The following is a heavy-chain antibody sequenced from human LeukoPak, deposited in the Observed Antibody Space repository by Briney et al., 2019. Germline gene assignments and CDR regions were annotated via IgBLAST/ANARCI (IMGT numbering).Heavy chain of an antibody. CDR3: ARDYCSGGSCYSFDY. CDR1: GYSFTNYW. CDR2: IYPGDSDT. D-gene: IGHD2-15*01. Sequence: GESLKISCKGSGYSFTNYWIGWVRQMPGKGLEWMGIIYPGDSDTRYSPSFQGQVTISADKSISTAYPQWSSLKASDTAMYYCARDYCSGGSCYSFDYRGQGTLVTVSS. V-gene: IGHV5-51*01. J-gene: IGHJ4*02.